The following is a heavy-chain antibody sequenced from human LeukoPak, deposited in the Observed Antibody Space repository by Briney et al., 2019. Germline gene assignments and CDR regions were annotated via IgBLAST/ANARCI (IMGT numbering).Heavy chain of an antibody. CDR1: GFTFSDAW. CDR2: IKSKTDGGTT. J-gene: IGHJ4*02. CDR3: TTDGIEAAGTPDY. V-gene: IGHV3-15*01. D-gene: IGHD6-13*01. Sequence: GGSLRLSCAASGFTFSDAWMSWVRQAPGKGLEWVGRIKSKTDGGTTENAAPVKGRFTISRDDSKNTLYLQMNSLKTEDTAVYYCTTDGIEAAGTPDYWGQGTLVTVSS.